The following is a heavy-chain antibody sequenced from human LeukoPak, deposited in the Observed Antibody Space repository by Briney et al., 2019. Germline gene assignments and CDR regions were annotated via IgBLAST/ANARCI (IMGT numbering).Heavy chain of an antibody. CDR2: IIPNSGGT. Sequence: ASVKVSCKASGSTFTGYYMHWVRQAPGQGLEWMGWIIPNSGGTNYAQKFQGRVTMTRDTSISTAYMELSRLRSDDTAAYYCTREPVGVGATTLDYWGQGTLLTVSS. V-gene: IGHV1-2*02. CDR3: TREPVGVGATTLDY. J-gene: IGHJ4*02. D-gene: IGHD1-26*01. CDR1: GSTFTGYY.